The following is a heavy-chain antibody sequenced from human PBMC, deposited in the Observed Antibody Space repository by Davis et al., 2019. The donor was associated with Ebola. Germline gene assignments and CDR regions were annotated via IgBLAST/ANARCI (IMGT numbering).Heavy chain of an antibody. CDR1: GSNFIIYA. CDR2: IWYDGSKK. J-gene: IGHJ6*02. D-gene: IGHD2-2*01. Sequence: GSLRLSCAASGSNFIIYAMHWVRQAPGKGLEWVALIWYDGSKKYYADSVKGRFTISRDNSKMYLQMNSLRAEDRAVYYCARDPCFFDCSSARYYTMDVWGQGTTVTVSS. CDR3: ARDPCFFDCSSARYYTMDV. V-gene: IGHV3-33*08.